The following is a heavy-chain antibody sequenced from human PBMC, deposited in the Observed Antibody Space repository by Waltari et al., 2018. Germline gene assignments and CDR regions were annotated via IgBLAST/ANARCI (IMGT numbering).Heavy chain of an antibody. CDR2: AYYTGRT. D-gene: IGHD3-9*01. CDR3: ARDLGGFNHFDWFLSI. CDR1: GDSINNHH. Sequence: QVQLQESGPGLVKPSETLSLTCTVSGDSINNHHWAWIRQPPGKGLEWIGYAYYTGRTNYNPSLRSRLTISVDTSKNQFSLNLNSVTAADTAVYYCARDLGGFNHFDWFLSIWGPGTMVTGS. V-gene: IGHV4-59*11. J-gene: IGHJ3*02.